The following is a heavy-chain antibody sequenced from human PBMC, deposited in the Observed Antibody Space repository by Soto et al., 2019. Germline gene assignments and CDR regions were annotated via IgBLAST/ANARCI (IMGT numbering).Heavy chain of an antibody. CDR3: ASSVLWFGIDY. J-gene: IGHJ4*02. Sequence: SLTCAVYGGSFSGYYWSWIRQPPGKGLEWIGEINHSGSTNYNPSLKSRVTISVDTSKNQFSLKLSSVTAADTAVYYCASSVLWFGIDYWGQGTLVTVSS. V-gene: IGHV4-34*01. CDR2: INHSGST. D-gene: IGHD3-10*01. CDR1: GGSFSGYY.